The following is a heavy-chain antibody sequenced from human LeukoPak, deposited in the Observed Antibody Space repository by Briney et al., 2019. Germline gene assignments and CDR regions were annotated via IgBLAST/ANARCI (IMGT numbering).Heavy chain of an antibody. CDR1: GFTFSSYA. CDR2: ISGSGGST. D-gene: IGHD6-19*01. CDR3: AKQKSHRAVAETDY. J-gene: IGHJ4*02. Sequence: GGSLRLSCAASGFTFSSYAMSWVRQAPGKGLEWVSTISGSGGSTYYADSVKGRFTISRDNSKNTLYLQMNSLRAEDTAVYYCAKQKSHRAVAETDYWGQGTLVTVSS. V-gene: IGHV3-23*01.